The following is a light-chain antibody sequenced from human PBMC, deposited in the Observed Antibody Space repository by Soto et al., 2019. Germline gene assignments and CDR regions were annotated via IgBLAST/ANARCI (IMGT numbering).Light chain of an antibody. CDR1: QSVSSSY. CDR3: QQYSTYPWT. V-gene: IGKV3-20*01. Sequence: EIVLTQSPGTLSLSPGERATLSCRASQSVSSSYLAWYQQKPGQAPRLLIYDASSRATGIPARFSGSGSGTDFTLTVTSLEPEDFAVYYCQQYSTYPWTFGQGTKVEIK. J-gene: IGKJ1*01. CDR2: DAS.